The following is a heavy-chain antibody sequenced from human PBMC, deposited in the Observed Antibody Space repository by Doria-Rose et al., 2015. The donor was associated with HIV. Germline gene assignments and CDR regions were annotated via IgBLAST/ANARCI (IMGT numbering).Heavy chain of an antibody. CDR3: ARIKSSRWYHKYYFDF. CDR2: IFSDDER. V-gene: IGHV2-26*01. Sequence: QVTLKESGPVLVKPTETLTLTCTVSGVSLSSPGMGVSWIRQPPGKALEWLANIFSDDERSYRTSLKRRLTISRATSKRQVVLTMTDMDPVDTATYYCARIKSSRWYHKYYFDFWGQGTLVIVSA. J-gene: IGHJ4*02. D-gene: IGHD6-13*01. CDR1: GVSLSSPGMG.